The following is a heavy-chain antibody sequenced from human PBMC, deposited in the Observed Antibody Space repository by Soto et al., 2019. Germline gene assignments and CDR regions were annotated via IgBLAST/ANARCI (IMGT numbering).Heavy chain of an antibody. CDR2: INHSGST. D-gene: IGHD6-19*01. CDR3: GRINVVAGTAY. CDR1: GGSFSGYY. J-gene: IGHJ4*02. Sequence: PSETLSLTCAVYGGSFSGYYWSWIRQPPGKGLEWIGEINHSGSTNYNPSIKSRVTITVDTSKNQFSLKLSSVTAADTDVYNCGRINVVAGTAYWGQGTLVTLSS. V-gene: IGHV4-34*01.